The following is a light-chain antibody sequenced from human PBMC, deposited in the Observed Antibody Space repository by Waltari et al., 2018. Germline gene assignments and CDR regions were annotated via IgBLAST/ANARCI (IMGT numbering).Light chain of an antibody. V-gene: IGKV1-13*02. Sequence: AIQLTQSPSSLSASVGDRVTITCRASQGISSALAWYRQTPGKAPKLLIYNASNLESGVPSRFSGSGSGTDFTLTISSLQPEDFATYHCQQFNSYPLTFGGGTKVEIK. CDR2: NAS. CDR1: QGISSA. CDR3: QQFNSYPLT. J-gene: IGKJ4*01.